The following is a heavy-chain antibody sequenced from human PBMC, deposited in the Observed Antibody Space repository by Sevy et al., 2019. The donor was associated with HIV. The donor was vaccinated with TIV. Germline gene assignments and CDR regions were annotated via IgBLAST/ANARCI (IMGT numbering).Heavy chain of an antibody. CDR1: GGFISSYY. CDR2: IYCSGNT. CDR3: ATGVAAADNWFDP. Sequence: SETLSLTCTVSGGFISSYYWNWIRQPPGKGLEWIGYIYCSGNTNYNPSLKSRVTISLDMSKNQFSLKLSSVTAADTAVYYCATGVAAADNWFDPWGQGTLVTVSS. J-gene: IGHJ5*02. D-gene: IGHD6-13*01. V-gene: IGHV4-59*01.